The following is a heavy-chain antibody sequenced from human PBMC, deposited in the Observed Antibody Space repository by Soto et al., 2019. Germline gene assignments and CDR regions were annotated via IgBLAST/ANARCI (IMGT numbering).Heavy chain of an antibody. Sequence: GGSLRLSCAASGFTVTSNGVSWVRQAPGKGLEWVSAISPNGQGIWYADSVKGRFTISRDSPKNTLYLQMDSLRPYDTAVFYCARENYYSDISAPTTLGALDIWGQGTMVTVSS. J-gene: IGHJ3*02. CDR2: ISPNGQGI. V-gene: IGHV3-23*01. CDR3: ARENYYSDISAPTTLGALDI. CDR1: GFTVTSNG. D-gene: IGHD3-22*01.